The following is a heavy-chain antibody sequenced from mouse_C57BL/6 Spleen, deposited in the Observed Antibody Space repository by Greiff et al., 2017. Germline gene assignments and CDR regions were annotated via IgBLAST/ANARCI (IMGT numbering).Heavy chain of an antibody. Sequence: QVHVKQPGAELVKPGASVKLSCKASGYTFTSYWMHWVKQRPGRGLEWIGRIDPNSGGTKYNEKFKSKATLTVDKPSSTAYMQLSSLTSEDSAVYYCARGDYGSRGDYYAMDYWGQGTSVTVSS. D-gene: IGHD1-1*01. CDR3: ARGDYGSRGDYYAMDY. CDR2: IDPNSGGT. J-gene: IGHJ4*01. CDR1: GYTFTSYW. V-gene: IGHV1-72*01.